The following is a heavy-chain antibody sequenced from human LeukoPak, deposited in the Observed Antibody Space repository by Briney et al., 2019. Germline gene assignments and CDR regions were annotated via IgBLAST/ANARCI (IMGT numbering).Heavy chain of an antibody. CDR3: ARDRGSSGRLGRFDN. D-gene: IGHD6-19*01. CDR1: GFTFSSYA. Sequence: GGSLRLSCAASGFTFSSYAMTWVRQAPGKGLEWVANIKQDGSEKYYVDSVKGRFTISRDNAKKLLYLQMNSLRVEDTAVYYCARDRGSSGRLGRFDNWGQGTLVTVSP. CDR2: IKQDGSEK. J-gene: IGHJ4*02. V-gene: IGHV3-7*01.